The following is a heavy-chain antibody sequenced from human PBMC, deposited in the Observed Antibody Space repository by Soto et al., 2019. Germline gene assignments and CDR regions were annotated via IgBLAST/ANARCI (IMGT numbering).Heavy chain of an antibody. CDR3: AHSRLWFGSYYFDY. D-gene: IGHD3-10*01. CDR1: GFSLSTSGVG. V-gene: IGHV2-5*02. CDR2: IYWDDDK. Sequence: QITLKESGPTLVKPTQTLTLTCTFSGFSLSTSGVGVGWIRQPPGKALEWLALIYWDDDKRYSPPLKSRLTITKDTSKNQVVLTMTNMEPVDTATYYCAHSRLWFGSYYFDYWGQGTLVTVSS. J-gene: IGHJ4*02.